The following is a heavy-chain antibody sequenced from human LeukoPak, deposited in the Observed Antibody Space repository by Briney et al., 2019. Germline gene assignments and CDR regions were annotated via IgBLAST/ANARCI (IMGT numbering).Heavy chain of an antibody. V-gene: IGHV3-23*01. CDR1: GFTFSSYA. CDR2: ISGSGGNT. J-gene: IGHJ4*02. Sequence: GGSLRLSCAASGFTFSSYAMSWVRQAPGKGLEWVSAISGSGGNTYYADSVRGRFTISRDNSKNTLYLQMNSLRAEDTAVYYCARDPDYGDYNLGYWGQGTLVTVSS. D-gene: IGHD4-17*01. CDR3: ARDPDYGDYNLGY.